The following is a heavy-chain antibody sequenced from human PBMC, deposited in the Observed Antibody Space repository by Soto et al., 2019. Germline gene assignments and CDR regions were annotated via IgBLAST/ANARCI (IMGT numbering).Heavy chain of an antibody. J-gene: IGHJ4*02. CDR2: ISYDGGNE. Sequence: QVQLVESGGGVVQPGRSLRLSCAASGFTFNTYAMHWVRQAPGKGLEWVALISYDGGNEYYADSVKGRLTISRDNSKNTLYLQMNSLRAEDTAVYYCAKHYDFWSGYSHWGQGTLVTVSS. CDR1: GFTFNTYA. D-gene: IGHD3-3*01. CDR3: AKHYDFWSGYSH. V-gene: IGHV3-30-3*01.